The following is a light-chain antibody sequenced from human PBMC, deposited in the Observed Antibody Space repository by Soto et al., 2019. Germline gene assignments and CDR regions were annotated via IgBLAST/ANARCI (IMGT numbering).Light chain of an antibody. CDR2: WAS. CDR3: QQYFSAPIT. J-gene: IGKJ4*01. CDR1: QNVLYSSNNKNY. V-gene: IGKV4-1*01. Sequence: LVTRQSPDCLAVSLGESATINCETSQNVLYSSNNKNYLAWYQHKPGQPPKLLIYWASTRESGVPDRFSGSGSGTDFTLTISSLQAEDVAVYYCQQYFSAPITFGGGTQVDI.